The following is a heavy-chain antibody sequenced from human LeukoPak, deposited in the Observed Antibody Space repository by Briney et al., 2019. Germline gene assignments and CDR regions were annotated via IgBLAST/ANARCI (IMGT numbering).Heavy chain of an antibody. CDR1: GGSISNYY. D-gene: IGHD6-19*01. V-gene: IGHV4-59*08. J-gene: IGHJ4*02. CDR3: AAWGVSGYSSEDY. CDR2: IYYSENT. Sequence: PSETLSLTRTVSGGSISNYYWSWIRQPPGKGLEWIGYIYYSENTNYNPSLKSRVTISVDTSKNQFSLRLSSVTAADTAVYYCAAWGVSGYSSEDYWGQGTLVTVSS.